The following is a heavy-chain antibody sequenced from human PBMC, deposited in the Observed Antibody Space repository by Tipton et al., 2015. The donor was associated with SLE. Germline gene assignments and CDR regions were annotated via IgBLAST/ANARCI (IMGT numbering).Heavy chain of an antibody. D-gene: IGHD6-25*01. J-gene: IGHJ3*02. V-gene: IGHV4-39*01. CDR2: IHYSGST. Sequence: TLSLTCIVFNGLVSSSSYYWGWIRQSPGTGLEWIGSIHYSGSTHYNPSLKSRATVSVDTPKNQFSLKVTSVTAADTAVYYCASSERAFNIWGQGTMVIVSS. CDR3: ASSERAFNI. CDR1: NGLVSSSSYY.